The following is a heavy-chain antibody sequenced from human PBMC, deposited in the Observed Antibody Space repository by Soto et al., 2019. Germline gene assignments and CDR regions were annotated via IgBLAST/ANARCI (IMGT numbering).Heavy chain of an antibody. Sequence: EVPLVESGGRLVQPGGSLRLSCAAAGFMFSAYWMSWVRQGPGEGLEWVATISGGASDKFYVDSVKGRFTISRDDSKNTLYLQMNSLRDEDTAVYYCVREDWHRFDSWGQGTLVTVSS. CDR3: VREDWHRFDS. J-gene: IGHJ4*02. V-gene: IGHV3-7*01. CDR2: ISGGASDK. D-gene: IGHD2-21*01. CDR1: GFMFSAYW.